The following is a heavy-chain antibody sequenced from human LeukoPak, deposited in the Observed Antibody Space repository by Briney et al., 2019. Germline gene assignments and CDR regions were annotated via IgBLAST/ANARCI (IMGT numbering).Heavy chain of an antibody. CDR1: GGTFSSYA. CDR2: IIPILGIA. CDR3: ASAYYDILTGSGGFYYYGMDV. V-gene: IGHV1-69*04. D-gene: IGHD3-9*01. J-gene: IGHJ6*02. Sequence: ASVKVSCKASGGTFSSYAISWVRQAPGQGLEWMGRIIPILGIANYAQKFQGRVTITADKSTSTAYMELSSLSSEDTAVYYCASAYYDILTGSGGFYYYGMDVWGQGTTVTVSS.